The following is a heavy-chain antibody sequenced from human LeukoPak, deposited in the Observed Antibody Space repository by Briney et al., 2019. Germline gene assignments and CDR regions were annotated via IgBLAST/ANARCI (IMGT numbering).Heavy chain of an antibody. CDR3: ARDNSGYNPFDY. D-gene: IGHD5-12*01. CDR2: IIPIFGTA. V-gene: IGHV1-69*13. Sequence: SVKVSCKASGGTFSSYAISWVRQAPGQGLEWMGGIIPIFGTANYAQKFQGRVTITADESTSTAYMELSSLRSEDTAVYYCARDNSGYNPFDYWGQGTLVTVSS. J-gene: IGHJ4*02. CDR1: GGTFSSYA.